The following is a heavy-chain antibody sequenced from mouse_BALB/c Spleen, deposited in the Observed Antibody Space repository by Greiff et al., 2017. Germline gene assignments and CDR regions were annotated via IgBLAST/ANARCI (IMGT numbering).Heavy chain of an antibody. CDR3: TRGNYGSSYSDY. CDR1: GYTFTSYW. V-gene: IGHV1-69*02. Sequence: VQLQQPGAELVRPGASVKLSCKASGYTFTSYWINWVKQRPGQGLEWIGNIYPSDSYTNYNQKFKDKATLTVDKSSSTAYMQLSSPTSEDSAVYYCTRGNYGSSYSDYWGQGTTLTVSS. CDR2: IYPSDSYT. J-gene: IGHJ2*01. D-gene: IGHD1-1*01.